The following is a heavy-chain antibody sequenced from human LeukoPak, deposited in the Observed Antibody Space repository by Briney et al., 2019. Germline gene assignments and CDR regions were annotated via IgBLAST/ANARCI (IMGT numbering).Heavy chain of an antibody. J-gene: IGHJ6*02. V-gene: IGHV3-30*12. CDR3: ATLFSFGGISGASLCTLDV. Sequence: PGGSLRLSCAASEFIFSTYGIHWVRQAPGKGLEWVAAMYFDGHTPYYAGSVKGRFTVFRDNSKNTVSLQMSTLGAEDTAVYYCATLFSFGGISGASLCTLDVWGQGTTVTVSS. CDR1: EFIFSTYG. CDR2: MYFDGHTP. D-gene: IGHD3-10*01.